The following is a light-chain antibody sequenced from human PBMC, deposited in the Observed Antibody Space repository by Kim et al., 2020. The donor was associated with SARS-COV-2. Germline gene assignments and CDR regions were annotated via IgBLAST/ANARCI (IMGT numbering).Light chain of an antibody. CDR1: QDIINY. J-gene: IGKJ5*01. CDR3: QQYNNYPLT. CDR2: SAS. V-gene: IGKV1-17*01. Sequence: ASVGARVTITCRASQDIINYLAWYQQNPGRAPKRVIYSASSLESGVPSRFSGSGSGTEFTLTISSLQPEDLATYFCQQYNNYPLTFGEGTQLEIK.